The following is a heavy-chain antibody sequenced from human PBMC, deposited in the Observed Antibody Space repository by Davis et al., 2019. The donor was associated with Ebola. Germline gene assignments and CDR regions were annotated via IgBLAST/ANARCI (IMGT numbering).Heavy chain of an antibody. CDR3: ARVPPYSYGQRGYYFDY. CDR2: IIPIFGTA. D-gene: IGHD5-18*01. V-gene: IGHV1-69*13. CDR1: GYTFTSYG. Sequence: AASVKVSCKASGYTFTSYGISWVRQAPGQGLEWMGGIIPIFGTANYAQKFQGRVTITADESTSTAYMELSSLRSEDTAVYYCARVPPYSYGQRGYYFDYWGQGTLVTVSS. J-gene: IGHJ4*02.